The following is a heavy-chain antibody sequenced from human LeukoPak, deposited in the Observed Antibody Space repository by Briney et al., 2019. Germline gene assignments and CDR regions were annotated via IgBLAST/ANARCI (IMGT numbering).Heavy chain of an antibody. CDR3: ARDRYCGGDCYSDY. CDR2: LSGSGGRT. D-gene: IGHD2-21*02. Sequence: GGSLRLSCVASGSTFSSYAMSWVRQAPGKGLEWVSGLSGSGGRTYYTDSVKGRFTISRDNSKNTLYLQMNSLRAEDTAVYYCARDRYCGGDCYSDYWGQGTLVTVSS. V-gene: IGHV3-23*01. CDR1: GSTFSSYA. J-gene: IGHJ4*02.